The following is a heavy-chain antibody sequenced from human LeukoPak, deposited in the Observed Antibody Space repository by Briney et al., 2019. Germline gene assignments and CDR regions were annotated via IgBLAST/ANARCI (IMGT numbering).Heavy chain of an antibody. CDR3: ARGVIAAAGSAFDY. CDR1: GGSFSGYY. CDR2: INHSGST. J-gene: IGHJ4*02. Sequence: SETLSLTCAVYGGSFSGYYWSWIRQPPGKGLEWIGEINHSGSTNYNPSLKSRVTISVDTSKNQFSLKLSSVTAADTAVYYCARGVIAAAGSAFDYWGQGTLVTVSS. D-gene: IGHD6-13*01. V-gene: IGHV4-34*01.